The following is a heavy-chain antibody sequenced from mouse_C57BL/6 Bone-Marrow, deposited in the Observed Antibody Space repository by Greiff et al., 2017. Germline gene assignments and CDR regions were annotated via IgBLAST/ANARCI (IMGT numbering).Heavy chain of an antibody. V-gene: IGHV1-19*01. J-gene: IGHJ4*01. CDR2: INPYNGGT. CDR3: ARPVAPKNYAMDD. D-gene: IGHD1-1*01. Sequence: VQLQQSGPVLVKPGASVKMSCKASGYTFTDYYMNWVKQSHGKSLEWIGVINPYNGGTSYNQKFKGKATLTVDKSSSTAYMELNSLTSEDSAVYYCARPVAPKNYAMDDWGQGTSVTVSS. CDR1: GYTFTDYY.